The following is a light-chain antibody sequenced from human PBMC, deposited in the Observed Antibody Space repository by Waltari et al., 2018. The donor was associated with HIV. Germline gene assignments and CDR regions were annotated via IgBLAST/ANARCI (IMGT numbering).Light chain of an antibody. J-gene: IGLJ2*01. Sequence: QSALTQPPSASGSPGQPVTISCTGTSSDVGRYKSSPWYQQHPGKAPKLMIYDVSKRPSGVPDRFSGSKSGNTASLTVSGLQAEDEADYYCSSYAGSNNWVVFGGGTKLTVL. CDR2: DVS. CDR1: SSDVGRYKS. V-gene: IGLV2-8*01. CDR3: SSYAGSNNWVV.